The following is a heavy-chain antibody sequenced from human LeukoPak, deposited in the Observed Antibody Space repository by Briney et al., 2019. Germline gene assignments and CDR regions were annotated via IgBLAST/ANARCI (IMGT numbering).Heavy chain of an antibody. Sequence: SETLSLTCTVSGGSISSYYWSWIRQPAGEGLEWIGRIYTSGSTTYNLSLKSRVTMSVDTPKNQFSLKLSSVTAADMAMYYCGRGLHSSGYYYWDAFDIWGQGTMVTVSS. CDR1: GGSISSYY. CDR3: GRGLHSSGYYYWDAFDI. J-gene: IGHJ3*02. CDR2: IYTSGST. V-gene: IGHV4-4*07. D-gene: IGHD3-22*01.